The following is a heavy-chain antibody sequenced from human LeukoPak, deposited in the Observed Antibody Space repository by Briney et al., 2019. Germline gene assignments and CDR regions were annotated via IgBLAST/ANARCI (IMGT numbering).Heavy chain of an antibody. CDR3: ARTPGLYDSSGYYYDAYYYYYMDV. V-gene: IGHV1-8*03. D-gene: IGHD3-22*01. CDR1: GYTFTSYD. CDR2: MNPNSGNT. J-gene: IGHJ6*03. Sequence: ASVKVSCKASGYTFTSYDINWVRQATGQGLEWMGWMNPNSGNTGYAQKFQGRVTITRNTSISTAYMELSSLRAEDTAVYYCARTPGLYDSSGYYYDAYYYYYMDVWGKGTTVTISS.